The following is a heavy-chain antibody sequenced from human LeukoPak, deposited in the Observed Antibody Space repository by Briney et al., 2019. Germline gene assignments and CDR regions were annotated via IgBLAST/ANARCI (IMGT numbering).Heavy chain of an antibody. D-gene: IGHD4-23*01. Sequence: SETLSLTCTVSGGSISSYYWSWIRQPPGKGLEWIGYIYYSGSTNYNPSLKSRVTISVDTSKNQFSLKLSSVTAADTAVYYCARSLRWQRYFDYWGQGTLVTVSS. V-gene: IGHV4-59*01. J-gene: IGHJ4*02. CDR2: IYYSGST. CDR1: GGSISSYY. CDR3: ARSLRWQRYFDY.